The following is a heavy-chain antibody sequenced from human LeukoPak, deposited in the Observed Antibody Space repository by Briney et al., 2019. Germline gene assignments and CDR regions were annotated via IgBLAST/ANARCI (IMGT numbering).Heavy chain of an antibody. J-gene: IGHJ4*02. CDR2: IRYDGSNK. CDR1: GFTFSSYG. V-gene: IGHV3-30*02. Sequence: GESLKISFAASGFTFSSYGMHWVRQAPGKGLEWVAFIRYDGSNKYYADSVKGRFTISRDNSKNTLYLQMNSLRAEDTAVYYCAKDSGPTVTTYYFDYWGQGTLVTVSS. D-gene: IGHD4-17*01. CDR3: AKDSGPTVTTYYFDY.